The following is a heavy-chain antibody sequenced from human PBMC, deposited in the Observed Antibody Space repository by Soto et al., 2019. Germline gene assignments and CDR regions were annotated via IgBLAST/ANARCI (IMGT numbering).Heavy chain of an antibody. D-gene: IGHD3-3*01. CDR3: AGARRRRIGVVIMGYYGMDV. V-gene: IGHV4-34*01. J-gene: IGHJ6*02. Sequence: TSETLSLTCAVYGGSFSGYYWSWIRQPPGKGLEWIGEINHSGSTNYNPSLKSRVTISVDTSKNQFSLKLSSVTAADTAVYYCAGARRRRIGVVIMGYYGMDVWGQGTTVTVSS. CDR2: INHSGST. CDR1: GGSFSGYY.